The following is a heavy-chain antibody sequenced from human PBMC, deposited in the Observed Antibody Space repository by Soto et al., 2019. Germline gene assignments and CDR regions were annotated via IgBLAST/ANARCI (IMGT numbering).Heavy chain of an antibody. CDR3: ARDRLEGATPWD. CDR2: IKQDGSEK. V-gene: IGHV3-7*04. Sequence: EVQLVESGGGLVQPGGSLRLSCAASGFTFSSYWMSWVRQAPGKGLELVANIKQDGSEKSYVDSVKGRFTISRDNAKNSLYLQMNSLRAEDTAVYYCARDRLEGATPWDWGQGTLVTVSS. D-gene: IGHD1-26*01. CDR1: GFTFSSYW. J-gene: IGHJ4*02.